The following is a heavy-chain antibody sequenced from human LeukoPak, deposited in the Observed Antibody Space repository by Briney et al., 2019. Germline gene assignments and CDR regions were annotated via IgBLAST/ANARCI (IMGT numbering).Heavy chain of an antibody. V-gene: IGHV1-18*01. J-gene: IGHJ6*03. CDR2: IRAYNGDT. Sequence: PGASVKVSCKASGYTFTSYGINWVRPAPGQGLEWMGWIRAYNGDTNYAQKLQGRVTMTTDTSTSTAYMELSSLRSEDTAVYYCAGDTYYYGSGSYYNKPPYYYYYMDVWGKGTTVTVSS. CDR1: GYTFTSYG. D-gene: IGHD3-10*01. CDR3: AGDTYYYGSGSYYNKPPYYYYYMDV.